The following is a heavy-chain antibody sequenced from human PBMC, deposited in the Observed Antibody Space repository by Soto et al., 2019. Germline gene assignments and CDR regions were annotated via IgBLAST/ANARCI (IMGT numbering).Heavy chain of an antibody. V-gene: IGHV4-59*01. Sequence: NPSETLSLTCTVSGGSISSYYWSWIRQPPGKGLEWIGYIYYSGSTNYNPSLKSRVTISVDTSKNQFSLKLSSVTAADTAVYYCARLVAVAGTDYYYGMDVWGQGTTVTVSS. D-gene: IGHD6-19*01. CDR3: ARLVAVAGTDYYYGMDV. CDR2: IYYSGST. CDR1: GGSISSYY. J-gene: IGHJ6*02.